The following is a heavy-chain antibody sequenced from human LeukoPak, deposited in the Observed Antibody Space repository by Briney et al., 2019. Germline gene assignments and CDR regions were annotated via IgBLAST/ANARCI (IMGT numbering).Heavy chain of an antibody. D-gene: IGHD3-16*02. Sequence: GASVKVSCKASGYTFTGYYMHWVRQAPGQGLEWMGWINPNSGGTNYAQKFQGRVTMTRDTSISTAYMELSRLRSDDTAVYYCARDQSLIVWGSYRARRYFDYWGQGTLVTVSS. V-gene: IGHV1-2*02. J-gene: IGHJ4*02. CDR1: GYTFTGYY. CDR2: INPNSGGT. CDR3: ARDQSLIVWGSYRARRYFDY.